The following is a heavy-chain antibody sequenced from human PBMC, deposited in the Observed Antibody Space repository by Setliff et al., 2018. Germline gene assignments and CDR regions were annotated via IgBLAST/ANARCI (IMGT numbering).Heavy chain of an antibody. CDR1: GYTFTSYG. D-gene: IGHD2-21*01. J-gene: IGHJ4*02. V-gene: IGHV1-18*01. Sequence: ASVKVSCKASGYTFTSYGISWVRQAPGQGLEWMGWISAYNGNTNYAQKLQGRVTMTTDTSTSTAYMELRSLTSDDTAVYFCTTSRAPRVVLAADFDLWGQGTLVTVSS. CDR2: ISAYNGNT. CDR3: TTSRAPRVVLAADFDL.